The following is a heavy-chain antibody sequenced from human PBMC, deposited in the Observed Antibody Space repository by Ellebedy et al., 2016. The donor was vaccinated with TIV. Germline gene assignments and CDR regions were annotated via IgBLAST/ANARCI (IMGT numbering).Heavy chain of an antibody. Sequence: GESLKISCAASGFSVSSYAMSWVRQAPGKGLEWVSGISGSGDSTSYADSVKGRFTISRDNSKNTLYLQMNSLRAEDTAVYYCARNPSGSHYGWGRGTLVTVSS. V-gene: IGHV3-23*01. J-gene: IGHJ4*02. CDR3: ARNPSGSHYG. D-gene: IGHD1-26*01. CDR2: ISGSGDST. CDR1: GFSVSSYA.